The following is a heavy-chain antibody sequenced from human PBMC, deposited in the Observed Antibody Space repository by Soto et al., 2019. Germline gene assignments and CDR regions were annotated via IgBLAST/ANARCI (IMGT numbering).Heavy chain of an antibody. V-gene: IGHV4-4*07. CDR3: AREGHGVTTTPFDP. D-gene: IGHD4-17*01. J-gene: IGHJ5*02. Sequence: QVQLQESGPGLMKPSETLSLTCTVSGGSISSYYWSWIRQPAGKGLEWIGRIYTSGSTNYNPSLKSRVTMSVDTSKNQFSLKLSSVTAADTAVYYCAREGHGVTTTPFDPWGQGTLVTVSS. CDR2: IYTSGST. CDR1: GGSISSYY.